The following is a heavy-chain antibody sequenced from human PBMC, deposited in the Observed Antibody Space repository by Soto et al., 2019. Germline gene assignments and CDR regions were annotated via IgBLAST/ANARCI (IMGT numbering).Heavy chain of an antibody. D-gene: IGHD2-15*01. Sequence: GGSLRLSCAASGFTFSSYAMSWVRQAPGKGLEWVSAISGSGGSTYYADSVKGRFTISRDNSKNTLYLQMNSLRAEDTAVYYCAKDLGGYCSGGSCPGDAFDIWGQGTMVTVSS. CDR1: GFTFSSYA. CDR3: AKDLGGYCSGGSCPGDAFDI. J-gene: IGHJ3*02. V-gene: IGHV3-23*01. CDR2: ISGSGGST.